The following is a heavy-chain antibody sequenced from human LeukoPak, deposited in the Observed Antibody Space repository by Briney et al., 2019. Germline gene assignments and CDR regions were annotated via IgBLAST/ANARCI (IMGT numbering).Heavy chain of an antibody. CDR3: ARGKGYCTSTSCGYCSGGSCYAIYYYYYMDV. CDR2: IYTSGST. CDR1: GGSISSYY. D-gene: IGHD2-2*01. Sequence: SETLSLTCTVSGGSISSYYWSWIRQPAGKGLEWIGRIYTSGSTNYNPSLKSRVTMSVDTSKNQFSLKLNSVTAADTAVYYCARGKGYCTSTSCGYCSGGSCYAIYYYYYMDVWGKGTMVTVSS. J-gene: IGHJ6*03. V-gene: IGHV4-4*07.